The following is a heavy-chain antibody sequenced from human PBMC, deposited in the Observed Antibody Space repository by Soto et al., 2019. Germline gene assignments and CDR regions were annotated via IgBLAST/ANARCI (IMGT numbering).Heavy chain of an antibody. CDR1: GYTFTGYY. Sequence: GASVKVSCKAFGYTFTGYYIHWVRQAPGQGLEWMAYIDPNSSATKYAQKFQGLVNLTRDTSIRTAYMELTSLRSDDTAVYYCARGGGTIFAPLPWGQGTLVTVSS. D-gene: IGHD1-1*01. J-gene: IGHJ5*02. CDR2: IDPNSSAT. CDR3: ARGGGTIFAPLP. V-gene: IGHV1-2*04.